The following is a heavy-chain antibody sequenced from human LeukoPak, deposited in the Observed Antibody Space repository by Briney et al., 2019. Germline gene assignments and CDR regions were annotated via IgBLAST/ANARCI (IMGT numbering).Heavy chain of an antibody. CDR2: INPNSGGT. V-gene: IGHV1-2*02. CDR1: GYTFTGYY. J-gene: IGHJ4*02. D-gene: IGHD5-18*01. CDR3: ARDAIYSYGARGFDY. Sequence: ASVKVSCKASGYTFTGYYMHWVRQAPGQGLEWMGWINPNSGGTNYAQKFQGRVTMTRDTSISTAYMELSRLRSDDTAVYYCARDAIYSYGARGFDYWGQGTLVTVSS.